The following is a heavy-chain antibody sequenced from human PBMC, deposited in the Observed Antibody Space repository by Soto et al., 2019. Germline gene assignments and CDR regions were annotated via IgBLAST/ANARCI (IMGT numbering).Heavy chain of an antibody. CDR1: GYNFTNYW. CDR3: ARHVILASAGSGYYYGMDV. CDR2: VFPGDSDT. V-gene: IGHV5-51*01. J-gene: IGHJ6*02. D-gene: IGHD3-10*01. Sequence: ESLKISCKVTGYNFTNYWVAWVRQMPGKGLEWMGIVFPGDSDTRYNPSFQGQVTFSADKSISTAYLQWSSLKASDTAMYYCARHVILASAGSGYYYGMDVWGQGTTVTVSS.